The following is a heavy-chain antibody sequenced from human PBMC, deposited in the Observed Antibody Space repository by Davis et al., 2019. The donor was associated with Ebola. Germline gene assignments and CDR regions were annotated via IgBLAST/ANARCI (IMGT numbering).Heavy chain of an antibody. V-gene: IGHV3-9*03. CDR2: ISWNSGTS. CDR3: AKAIAATNTGFDY. D-gene: IGHD6-13*01. J-gene: IGHJ4*02. Sequence: SLKISCAASGFNFDDYAMHWVRQAPGKGLEWVSGISWNSGTSGYADSVKGRFTISRDNAKNPLYLQMNSLRPEEMAFYYCAKAIAATNTGFDYWGQGTLVTVSS. CDR1: GFNFDDYA.